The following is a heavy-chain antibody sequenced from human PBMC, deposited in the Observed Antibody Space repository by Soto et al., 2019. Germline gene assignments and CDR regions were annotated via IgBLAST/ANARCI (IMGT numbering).Heavy chain of an antibody. CDR1: GGTFSSYA. Sequence: SVKVSCKASGGTFSSYAISWVRQAPGQGLEWMGGIIPIFGTANYAQKFQGRVTITADESTSTAYMELSSLRSEDTAVYYCAKNLGYCSGGSCGYWGQGTLVTVSS. V-gene: IGHV1-69*13. CDR2: IIPIFGTA. J-gene: IGHJ4*02. D-gene: IGHD2-15*01. CDR3: AKNLGYCSGGSCGY.